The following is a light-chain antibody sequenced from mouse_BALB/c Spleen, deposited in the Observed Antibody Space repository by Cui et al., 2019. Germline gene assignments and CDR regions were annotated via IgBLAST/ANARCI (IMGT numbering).Light chain of an antibody. CDR3: QNDYSYPYT. Sequence: DIEMTQSPSSLTVTAGDKVTMSCKSSQSLLNSGNQKNYLTRYQQTPGQPPKLLIYWASTRESGVPDRFTGSGSGTDFTLTNSSVQAEDLAVYYCQNDYSYPYTFGGGTKLEIK. V-gene: IGKV8-19*01. CDR1: QSLLNSGNQKNY. J-gene: IGKJ2*01. CDR2: WAS.